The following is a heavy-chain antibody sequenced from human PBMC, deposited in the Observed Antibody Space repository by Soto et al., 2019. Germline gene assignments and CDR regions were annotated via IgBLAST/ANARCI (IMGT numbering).Heavy chain of an antibody. Sequence: QVQLQESGPGLVKPSETLSLTCTVSGGSITNYYCSWFRQPPGKGLEWIGYINYDGYSAYNLSLKREVTLSMAAPKTQFSLVLESVTATDTAVYYCARHGFGPLHGLVDVWGPGTTVIVSS. CDR1: GGSITNYY. CDR2: INYDGYS. CDR3: ARHGFGPLHGLVDV. J-gene: IGHJ6*02. D-gene: IGHD3-10*01. V-gene: IGHV4-59*08.